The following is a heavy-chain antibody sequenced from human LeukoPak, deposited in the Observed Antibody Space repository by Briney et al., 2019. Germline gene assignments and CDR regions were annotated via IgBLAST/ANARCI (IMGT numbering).Heavy chain of an antibody. Sequence: GGSLRLSCSASGFTFSNYAMHWVRQAPGKGLECISTISSTGGSTYYADSVKGRFTISRDNSKNTLYLQMSSLRAEDTAVYYCAREVGLDYWGQGTLVTVSS. V-gene: IGHV3-64D*09. CDR2: ISSTGGST. CDR3: AREVGLDY. D-gene: IGHD1-26*01. J-gene: IGHJ4*02. CDR1: GFTFSNYA.